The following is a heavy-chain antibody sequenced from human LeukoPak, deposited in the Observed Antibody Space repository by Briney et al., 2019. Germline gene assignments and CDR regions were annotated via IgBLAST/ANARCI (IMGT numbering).Heavy chain of an antibody. V-gene: IGHV3-7*01. CDR2: IKHDASEK. CDR1: GFTFSSYW. D-gene: IGHD3-22*01. Sequence: GGSLRLSCAASGFTFSSYWMSWVRQAPGKGLEWVANIKHDASEKYFMESLKGRFTISRDNAKNSLYLQMNSLRAEDTAVYYCARGYYDSNAQLFDYWGQGTLVTVSS. J-gene: IGHJ4*02. CDR3: ARGYYDSNAQLFDY.